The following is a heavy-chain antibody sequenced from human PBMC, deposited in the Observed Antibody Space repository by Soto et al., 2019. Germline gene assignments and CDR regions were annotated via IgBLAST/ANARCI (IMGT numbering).Heavy chain of an antibody. CDR2: ISGSGGST. CDR3: AKGAFIVVVVAATNWFDP. Sequence: EVQLLESGGGLVQPGGSLRLSCAASGFTFSSYAMSWVRQAPGKGLEWVSAISGSGGSTYYADSVKGRFTISRDNSKNTLYLHMNSLRAEDTAVYYCAKGAFIVVVVAATNWFDPWGQGTLVTVSS. D-gene: IGHD2-15*01. V-gene: IGHV3-23*01. CDR1: GFTFSSYA. J-gene: IGHJ5*02.